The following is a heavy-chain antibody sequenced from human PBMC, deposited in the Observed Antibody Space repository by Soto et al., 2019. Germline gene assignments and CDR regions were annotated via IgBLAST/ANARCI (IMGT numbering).Heavy chain of an antibody. CDR2: MSYDGSNK. Sequence: QVQLVESGGGVVQPGRSLRLSCAASGFTFSSYAMHWVRRAPGKGLEWMAVMSYDGSNKYYADSVKGRFTISRDNSKNTLDLQMNSLRPEDTALYYFARDGGAYWGQGTLVIVSS. D-gene: IGHD3-16*01. V-gene: IGHV3-30-3*01. CDR3: ARDGGAY. J-gene: IGHJ4*02. CDR1: GFTFSSYA.